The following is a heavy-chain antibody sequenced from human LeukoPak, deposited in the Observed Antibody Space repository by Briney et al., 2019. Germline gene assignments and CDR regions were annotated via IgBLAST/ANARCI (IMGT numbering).Heavy chain of an antibody. V-gene: IGHV3-23*01. D-gene: IGHD2-2*02. Sequence: GGSLRLSCAASGFTFSNYAMSWVRRAPGKGLEWVSAFSGSGGSTYYADSVKGRFTISSDNSKNTLYLQMNSLRAEDTAVYYCAKDVGYCSSTTCYKPFDYWGQGTLVTVSS. J-gene: IGHJ4*02. CDR3: AKDVGYCSSTTCYKPFDY. CDR1: GFTFSNYA. CDR2: FSGSGGST.